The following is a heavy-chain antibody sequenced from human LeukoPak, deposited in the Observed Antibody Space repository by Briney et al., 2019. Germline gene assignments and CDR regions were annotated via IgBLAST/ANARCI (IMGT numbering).Heavy chain of an antibody. CDR3: ARGSSSWFDY. V-gene: IGHV4-59*01. CDR2: IYYSGST. Sequence: SETLSLTCTVSGVSISSYYWSWIRQPPGKGLEWIGYIYYSGSTNYNPSLKSRVTISVDTSKNQFSLKLSSVTAADTAVYYCARGSSSWFDYWGQGTQVTVSS. J-gene: IGHJ5*01. CDR1: GVSISSYY. D-gene: IGHD6-13*01.